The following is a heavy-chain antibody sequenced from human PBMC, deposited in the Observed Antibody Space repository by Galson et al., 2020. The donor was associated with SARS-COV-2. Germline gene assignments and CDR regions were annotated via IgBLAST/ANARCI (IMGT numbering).Heavy chain of an antibody. CDR2: IFYSGST. V-gene: IGHV4-39*01. CDR3: ARDSSGNYYSAFDI. CDR1: GGSINNNNFY. D-gene: IGHD3-22*01. J-gene: IGHJ3*02. Sequence: SQTLSLTCTVSGGSINNNNFYWGWIRQPPGKGLEWIGRIFYSGSTYYNPSLKSRVSMFVDTSKNQFSLRLNSVTAADTAVYYFARDSSGNYYSAFDIWGQGTVVSVSS.